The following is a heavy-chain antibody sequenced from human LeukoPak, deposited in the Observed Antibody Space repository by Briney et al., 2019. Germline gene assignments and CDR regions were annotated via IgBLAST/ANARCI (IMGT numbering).Heavy chain of an antibody. CDR1: GGSFSGYY. D-gene: IGHD6-13*01. CDR3: AKASWVSNADAVW. J-gene: IGHJ4*02. CDR2: INQSGST. V-gene: IGHV4-34*01. Sequence: PSETLSLTCAVYGGSFSGYYWSWIRQSPGKGLEWIGEINQSGSTNHNPSLKSRVTISVDTSKNQFSLKVSSVTAADTAIYYCAKASWVSNADAVWWGPGTQVTVSS.